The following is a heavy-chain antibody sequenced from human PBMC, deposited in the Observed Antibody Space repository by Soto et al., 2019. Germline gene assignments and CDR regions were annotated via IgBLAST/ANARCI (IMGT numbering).Heavy chain of an antibody. D-gene: IGHD1-26*01. Sequence: PGGSLRLSCAASGFTFISYAMSWVRQAPGKGLEWVSSITGSGGSSFYADSVKGRFTISRDNGKNTLYLHMSSLRVDDTAVFYCARGRGSWEVPDYWGLGTLVTVSS. V-gene: IGHV3-23*01. CDR1: GFTFISYA. CDR2: ITGSGGSS. CDR3: ARGRGSWEVPDY. J-gene: IGHJ4*02.